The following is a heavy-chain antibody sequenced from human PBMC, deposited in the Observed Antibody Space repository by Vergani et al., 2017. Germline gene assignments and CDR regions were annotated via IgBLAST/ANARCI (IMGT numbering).Heavy chain of an antibody. CDR2: IKSKTDGGTT. Sequence: VQLVESGGGVVQPGGSLRLSCAASGFTFSNAWMSWVRQAPGKGLEWVGRIKSKTDGGTTDYAEPVKGRFTISRDDSKNTLYLQMNSLKTEDTAVYYCTTDALYCSGGSCYSFDYWGQGTLVTVSS. CDR1: GFTFSNAW. J-gene: IGHJ4*02. D-gene: IGHD2-15*01. V-gene: IGHV3-15*01. CDR3: TTDALYCSGGSCYSFDY.